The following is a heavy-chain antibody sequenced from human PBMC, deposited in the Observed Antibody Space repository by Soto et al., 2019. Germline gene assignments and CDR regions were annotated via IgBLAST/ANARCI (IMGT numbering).Heavy chain of an antibody. CDR3: ARRARTATTNWGAFEV. Sequence: EVQLLESGGGLVQPGGSLRLSCAASGFTFNTYVMNWVRQAPGKGLEWVSTISYSADKTHYADSVKGRFTISRDNSRDTLCLQMNSLRADDAAVYYCARRARTATTNWGAFEVWGQGTMVTVSS. CDR2: ISYSADKT. V-gene: IGHV3-23*01. J-gene: IGHJ3*01. D-gene: IGHD1-7*01. CDR1: GFTFNTYV.